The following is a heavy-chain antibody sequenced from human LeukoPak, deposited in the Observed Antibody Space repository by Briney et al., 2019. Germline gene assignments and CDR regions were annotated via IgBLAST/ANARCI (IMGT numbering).Heavy chain of an antibody. CDR1: GFTFSSYW. V-gene: IGHV3-7*01. CDR3: ASLVVVVAASDY. CDR2: IKQDGSEK. Sequence: GGSLRLSCAASGFTFSSYWMSWVRQAPGKGLEWVANIKQDGSEKHSVDSVKGRFTISRDNAKNSLYLQMNSLRAEDTAVYYCASLVVVVAASDYWGQGTLVTVSS. D-gene: IGHD2-15*01. J-gene: IGHJ4*02.